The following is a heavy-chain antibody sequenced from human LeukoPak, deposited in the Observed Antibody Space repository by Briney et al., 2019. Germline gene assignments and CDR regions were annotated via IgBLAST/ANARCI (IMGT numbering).Heavy chain of an antibody. CDR1: GGSISIYY. CDR3: ARDQSGGIYRYTFDI. D-gene: IGHD2-15*01. J-gene: IGHJ3*02. Sequence: SETLSLACTVSGGSISIYYWSWVRQPPGKVLEWNGYINYSGSTNYNPSLKSRVTISVDTSENQFSLRLTSVTAADTAVYYCARDQSGGIYRYTFDIWGQGTKVTVSS. V-gene: IGHV4-59*01. CDR2: INYSGST.